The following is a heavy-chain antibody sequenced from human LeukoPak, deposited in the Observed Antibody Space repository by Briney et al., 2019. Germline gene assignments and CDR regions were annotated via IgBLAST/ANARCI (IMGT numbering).Heavy chain of an antibody. CDR1: GFTLSSYG. J-gene: IGHJ6*02. D-gene: IGHD2-8*01. Sequence: GGSLRLSCAASGFTLSSYGMHWVRQAPGKGLEWVADIWFDGKNEHFADSVKGRFTISRDNSKNTMYLQINSLRAEDTAVYYCARDRHCANGVCHSPPGMDVWGQGTTVTVSS. CDR2: IWFDGKNE. CDR3: ARDRHCANGVCHSPPGMDV. V-gene: IGHV3-33*01.